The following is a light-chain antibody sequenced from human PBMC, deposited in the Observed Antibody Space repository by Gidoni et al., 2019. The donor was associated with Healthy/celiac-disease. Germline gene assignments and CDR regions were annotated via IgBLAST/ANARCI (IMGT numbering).Light chain of an antibody. CDR1: QSVLYSSNNKNY. CDR3: QQYYSTPCS. V-gene: IGKV4-1*01. J-gene: IGKJ2*04. CDR2: WAS. Sequence: DIVMTQSPDSLAVSLGERATINCKSSQSVLYSSNNKNYLAWYQQKPGQPPKLLIYWASTRESGVPDRVSGSGSGKDFTLTISSLQAEDVAVYYCQQYYSTPCSFGQGTKLEIK.